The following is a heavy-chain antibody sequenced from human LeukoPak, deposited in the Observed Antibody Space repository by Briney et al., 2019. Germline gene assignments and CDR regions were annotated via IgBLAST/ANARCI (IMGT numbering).Heavy chain of an antibody. CDR2: IYYSGST. CDR3: ARGYYDYVWGSYRWPGYFDY. J-gene: IGHJ4*02. Sequence: PSETLSLTCTVSGGSISSGGYYWSWIRQHPGKGLEWIGYIYYSGSTYYNASLKSRVTISVDTSKNQFSLKLSSVTAADTAVYYCARGYYDYVWGSYRWPGYFDYWGQGTLVTVSS. D-gene: IGHD3-16*02. CDR1: GGSISSGGYY. V-gene: IGHV4-31*03.